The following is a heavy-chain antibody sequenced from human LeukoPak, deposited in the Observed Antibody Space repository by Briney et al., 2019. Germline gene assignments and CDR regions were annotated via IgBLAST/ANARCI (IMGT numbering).Heavy chain of an antibody. J-gene: IGHJ4*02. CDR3: ARGVLGYSYGFDC. CDR1: GFTFSSNY. D-gene: IGHD5-18*01. Sequence: GGSLRLSCAASGFTFSSNYMSWVRQAPGKGLEWVSVIFSGGTTYYADSVKGRFTISRHNSENTLYLQMNSLRGEDTAVYYCARGVLGYSYGFDCWGQGTLVNVSS. V-gene: IGHV3-53*04. CDR2: IFSGGTT.